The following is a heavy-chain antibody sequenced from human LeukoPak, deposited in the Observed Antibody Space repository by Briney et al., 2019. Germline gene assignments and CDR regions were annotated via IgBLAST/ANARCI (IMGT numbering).Heavy chain of an antibody. CDR2: ISGSGGST. V-gene: IGHV3-23*01. D-gene: IGHD1-26*01. Sequence: GGSLRLSCAASGFTFSSYAMSWVRQAPGKGLEWVSAISGSGGSTYYADSVKGRFTISRDNSKNTLYLEMNSLRAEDTAVYYCAKSGRSRELLRNYFDYWGQGTLVTVSS. CDR1: GFTFSSYA. J-gene: IGHJ4*02. CDR3: AKSGRSRELLRNYFDY.